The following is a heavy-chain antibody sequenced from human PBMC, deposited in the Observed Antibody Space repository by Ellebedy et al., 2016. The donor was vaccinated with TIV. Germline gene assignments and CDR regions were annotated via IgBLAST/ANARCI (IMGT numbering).Heavy chain of an antibody. Sequence: GGSLRLSXAASRFTFDDYAMHWVRQAPGKGLEWVSGISWNSGSIGYADSVKGRFTISRDNAKKSLYLHMNSLRAEDTALYYCAKEVGYCSGGTCYSGAFDIWGRGTVVTVSS. V-gene: IGHV3-9*01. J-gene: IGHJ3*02. CDR2: ISWNSGSI. D-gene: IGHD2-15*01. CDR3: AKEVGYCSGGTCYSGAFDI. CDR1: RFTFDDYA.